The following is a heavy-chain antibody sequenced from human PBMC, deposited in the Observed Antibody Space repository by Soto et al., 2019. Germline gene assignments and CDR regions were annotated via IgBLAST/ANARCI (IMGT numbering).Heavy chain of an antibody. V-gene: IGHV3-30*18. J-gene: IGHJ4*02. CDR3: AKGLLLTTITTVGD. CDR2: ISYDGNNK. D-gene: IGHD4-17*01. CDR1: GFIFSTYG. Sequence: QVQLVESGGGVVQPGRSLRLSCAASGFIFSTYGMHWVRQAPGKGLGWLSVISYDGNNKYYADSVKGRFTISRDNSKNTLWLQMDSLRTEDTAVYYCAKGLLLTTITTVGDWGQGTLVTVSS.